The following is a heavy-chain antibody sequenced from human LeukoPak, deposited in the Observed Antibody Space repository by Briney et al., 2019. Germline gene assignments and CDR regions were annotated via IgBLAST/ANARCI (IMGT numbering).Heavy chain of an antibody. V-gene: IGHV4-4*07. CDR2: IYTSGST. D-gene: IGHD3-10*01. CDR3: ARESRLWFGELLYWADAFDI. CDR1: GGSISSYY. Sequence: PSETLSLTCTVSGGSISSYYRSWIRQPAGKGLEWVGRIYTSGSTNYNPSLKSRVTMSVDTSKNQFSLKLSPVTAADTAVYYCARESRLWFGELLYWADAFDIWGQGTMVTVSS. J-gene: IGHJ3*02.